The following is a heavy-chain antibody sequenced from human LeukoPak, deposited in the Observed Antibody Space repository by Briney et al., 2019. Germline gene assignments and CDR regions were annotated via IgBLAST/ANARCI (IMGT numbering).Heavy chain of an antibody. CDR1: GFTFSSFW. CDR3: ARDGGVSGYDLLDY. J-gene: IGHJ4*02. Sequence: GGSLRLSCAASGFTFSSFWMTWVRQAPGKGLEWVANINQDGSEKYYVDSVKGRFTISRDNAKSSVYLQMNSLRAEDTAVYYCARDGGVSGYDLLDYWGQGTLVTVSS. CDR2: INQDGSEK. D-gene: IGHD5-12*01. V-gene: IGHV3-7*01.